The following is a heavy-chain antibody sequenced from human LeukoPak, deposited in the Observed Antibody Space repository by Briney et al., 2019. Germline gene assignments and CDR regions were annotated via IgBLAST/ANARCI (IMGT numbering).Heavy chain of an antibody. CDR2: IRTRAYGGTT. D-gene: IGHD1-1*01. V-gene: IGHV3-49*03. CDR3: TRDRLEGWFYYTDV. Sequence: PGRSLRLSCTASGFTFGDYVMSWFRQAPGKGLEWVGFIRTRAYGGTTEYAASVKGRFTISRDDSKSVAFLQMNSLKTEDTAVYFCTRDRLEGWFYYTDVWGKGTTVTVSS. CDR1: GFTFGDYV. J-gene: IGHJ6*03.